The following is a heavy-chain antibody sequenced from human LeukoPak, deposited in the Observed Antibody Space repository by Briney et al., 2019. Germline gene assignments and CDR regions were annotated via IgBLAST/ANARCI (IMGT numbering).Heavy chain of an antibody. J-gene: IGHJ4*02. V-gene: IGHV4-39*07. Sequence: SETLSLTCTVSGGSTTSFFWSWIRQPPGKGLEWIGTISYSGSTYYNPSLKSRVTISVDTSKNQFSLKLSSVTAADTAVYYCARGRKDPYSYGRTYFDYWGQGTLVTVSS. CDR1: GGSTTSFF. D-gene: IGHD5-18*01. CDR3: ARGRKDPYSYGRTYFDY. CDR2: ISYSGST.